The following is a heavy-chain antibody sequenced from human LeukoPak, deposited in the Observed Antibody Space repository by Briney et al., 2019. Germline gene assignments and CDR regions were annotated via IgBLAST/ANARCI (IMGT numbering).Heavy chain of an antibody. V-gene: IGHV3-23*01. CDR1: GFTFSSYA. D-gene: IGHD3-16*02. CDR3: AKVRDYVWGSYQYYFDH. CDR2: ISGSGGST. Sequence: PGGSLRLSCAASGFTFSSYAMSWVRQAPGKGLEWVSAISGSGGSTYYADSVKGRFTISRDNSKNTLYLQMNSLRAEDTAVYYCAKVRDYVWGSYQYYFDHWGQGTLVTVSS. J-gene: IGHJ4*02.